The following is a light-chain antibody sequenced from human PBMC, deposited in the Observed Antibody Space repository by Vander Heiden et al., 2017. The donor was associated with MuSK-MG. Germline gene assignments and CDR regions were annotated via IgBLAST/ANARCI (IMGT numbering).Light chain of an antibody. CDR1: SNDVGGYNY. Sequence: QSALTQPRSVSGSPRQSVTISCTGSSNDVGGYNYVSWYQQHPGKAPKIMIYDVSKRPSGVPDRFSGSKSGNTASLTISGLQADDEADYYCCSYAGSYSFVFGTGTEVTV. CDR2: DVS. J-gene: IGLJ1*01. CDR3: CSYAGSYSFV. V-gene: IGLV2-11*01.